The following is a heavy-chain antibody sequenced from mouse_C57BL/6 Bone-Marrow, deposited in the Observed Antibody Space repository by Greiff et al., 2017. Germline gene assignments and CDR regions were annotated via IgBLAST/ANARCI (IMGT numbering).Heavy chain of an antibody. CDR2: ISSGGSYT. CDR1: GFTFSSYG. D-gene: IGHD1-1*01. Sequence: EVMLVESGGDLVKPGGSLKLSCAASGFTFSSYGMSWVRQTPDKRLEWVATISSGGSYTYYPDSVKGRFTISRDNAKNTLYLQMSSLKSEDTAMYYCAIHGSMWFAYWGQGTLVTVSA. CDR3: AIHGSMWFAY. J-gene: IGHJ3*01. V-gene: IGHV5-6*01.